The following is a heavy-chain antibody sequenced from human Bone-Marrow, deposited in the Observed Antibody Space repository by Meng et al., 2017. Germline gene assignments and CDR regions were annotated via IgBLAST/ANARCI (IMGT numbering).Heavy chain of an antibody. D-gene: IGHD6-13*01. Sequence: VQLVESGAGVKKPGASVKLSCEASGYSFTSYAIHWVRQAPGESLEWMGWINAGNGQTKYSERFQGRVAIARDTSANTAYMELSSLTSEDTAVYYCARGGIAAAAYSDHWGQGTLVTVSS. V-gene: IGHV1-3*01. J-gene: IGHJ4*02. CDR3: ARGGIAAAAYSDH. CDR1: GYSFTSYA. CDR2: INAGNGQT.